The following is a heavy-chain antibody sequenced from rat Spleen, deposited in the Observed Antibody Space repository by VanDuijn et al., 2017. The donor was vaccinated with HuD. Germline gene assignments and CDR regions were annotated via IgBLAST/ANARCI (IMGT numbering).Heavy chain of an antibody. CDR1: GFTFSNYD. Sequence: EVQLVESGGGLVQPGRSLKLSCAASGFTFSNYDMAWVRQAPTKGLEWVESISTCGGSTYYRDSVKGRFTVSRDNAKSTLYLQMDSLRSEDTATYYCARQGGHWFAYWGQGTLVTVSS. CDR3: ARQGGHWFAY. CDR2: ISTCGGST. J-gene: IGHJ3*01. V-gene: IGHV5-25*01.